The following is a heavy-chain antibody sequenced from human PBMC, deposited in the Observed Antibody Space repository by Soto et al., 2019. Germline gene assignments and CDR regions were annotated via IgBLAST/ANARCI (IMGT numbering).Heavy chain of an antibody. J-gene: IGHJ4*02. V-gene: IGHV3-48*03. CDR2: ISSTGSTI. D-gene: IGHD2-2*01. CDR1: AFTFGGYK. Sequence: EVQLVESGGGLVQPGGSLRLSCVASAFTFGGYKMNWVRQAPGRGLEWVSYISSTGSTIDYADSVKGRFTISRDNAKNSLYLQMDRLRAEDTAVYYCARDSSSSSQFDYWGQGTLVTVSS. CDR3: ARDSSSSSQFDY.